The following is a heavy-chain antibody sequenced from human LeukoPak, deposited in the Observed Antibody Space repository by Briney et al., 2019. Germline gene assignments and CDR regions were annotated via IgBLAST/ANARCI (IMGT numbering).Heavy chain of an antibody. D-gene: IGHD3-22*01. Sequence: SETLSLTCAVSGGYISSYYWSWVRQPAGKGLEWIGRIYTSGSTNYNPSLKSRVTMSVDTSKNQFSLKLSSVTGADTAGVFCGREGKEYYDSSGYYSVLFDYWGQGTLVTVSS. V-gene: IGHV4-4*07. CDR1: GGYISSYY. J-gene: IGHJ4*02. CDR3: GREGKEYYDSSGYYSVLFDY. CDR2: IYTSGST.